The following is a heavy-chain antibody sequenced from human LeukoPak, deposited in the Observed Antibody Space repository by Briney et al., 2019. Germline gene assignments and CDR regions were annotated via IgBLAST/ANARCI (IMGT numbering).Heavy chain of an antibody. CDR1: GGSSSSYY. V-gene: IGHV4-59*01. D-gene: IGHD2-2*01. CDR3: ARGWEYQPSAGNYFDY. J-gene: IGHJ4*02. Sequence: PSETLSLTCTVSGGSSSSYYWSWIRQPPGKGLEWIGHIYYSGSTNYNPSLKSRVTVSVDTSKNQFSLKLSSVSAADTAVYYCARGWEYQPSAGNYFDYWGQGTLVTVSS. CDR2: IYYSGST.